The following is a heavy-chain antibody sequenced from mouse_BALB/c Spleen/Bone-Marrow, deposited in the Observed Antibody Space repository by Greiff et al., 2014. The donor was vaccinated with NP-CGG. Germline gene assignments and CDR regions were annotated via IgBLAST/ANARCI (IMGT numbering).Heavy chain of an antibody. CDR1: GFSLTSFG. V-gene: IGHV2-9*02. CDR2: IWASGST. Sequence: QVQLQQSGPGLVAPSQSLSITCTVSGFSLTSFGVHWVRQPPGKGLEWLGVIWASGSTNYNSALMSRLSISKDNSQSQVFLKMNSLQTGDSAIYYCARAGSGFFDFWGQGTTLIVSS. D-gene: IGHD3-1*01. J-gene: IGHJ2*01. CDR3: ARAGSGFFDF.